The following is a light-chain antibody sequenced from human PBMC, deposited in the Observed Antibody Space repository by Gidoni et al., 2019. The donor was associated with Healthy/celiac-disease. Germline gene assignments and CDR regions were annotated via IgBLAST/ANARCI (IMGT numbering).Light chain of an antibody. Sequence: DIQMTQSPSSLSASVGDRVTITCRASQSISSYLNWYQQKPGKAPKLLIYAASSLQSGVPSRFSGSGSGTDFTLTISSLQPEDFATYYCQQSYSTPSVFGQGTKVEIK. J-gene: IGKJ1*01. CDR3: QQSYSTPSV. V-gene: IGKV1-39*01. CDR2: AAS. CDR1: QSISSY.